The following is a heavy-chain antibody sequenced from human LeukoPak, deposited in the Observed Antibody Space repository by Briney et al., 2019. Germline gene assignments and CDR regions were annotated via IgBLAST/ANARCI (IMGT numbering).Heavy chain of an antibody. CDR2: IKNKIDGGTT. V-gene: IGHV3-15*07. CDR3: NTDGDYGDYVDS. J-gene: IGHJ4*02. CDR1: GFTFIFAW. D-gene: IGHD4-17*01. Sequence: GGSLRLSCAASGFTFIFAWINWVRQAPGKGREWVGRIKNKIDGGTTDYAAPVKGRFTISRDDSKNTVYLQMNSLKSEDTALYYCNTDGDYGDYVDSWGQGTLVTVSS.